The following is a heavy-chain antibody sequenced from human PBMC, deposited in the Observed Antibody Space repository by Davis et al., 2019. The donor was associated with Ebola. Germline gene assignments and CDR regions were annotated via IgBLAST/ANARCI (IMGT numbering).Heavy chain of an antibody. D-gene: IGHD4-11*01. CDR2: VILKSGAT. CDR1: GYTFTDYN. CDR3: ARGHNYAHEY. Sequence: ASVKVSCKASGYTFTDYNIHWMRQAPGQGLEWLGRVILKSGATNYAQKFQGRVTMTTDTSTSTAYMELSSLRYDDTADYYCARGHNYAHEYWGQGTLVTVSS. V-gene: IGHV1-2*06. J-gene: IGHJ4*02.